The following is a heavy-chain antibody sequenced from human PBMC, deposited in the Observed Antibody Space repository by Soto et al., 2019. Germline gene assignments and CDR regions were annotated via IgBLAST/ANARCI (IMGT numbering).Heavy chain of an antibody. D-gene: IGHD6-13*01. V-gene: IGHV1-8*01. CDR2: MNPNSGNT. J-gene: IGHJ6*02. CDR3: ARGFIAAAGSYYYGMDV. Sequence: QVQLVQSGAEVKKPGASVKVSCKASGYTFTSYDINWVRQATGQGLEWMGWMNPNSGNTGYAQKFQGRVTMTRNNSISTAYMELSSLRSEDTAVYYCARGFIAAAGSYYYGMDVWGQGTTVTVSS. CDR1: GYTFTSYD.